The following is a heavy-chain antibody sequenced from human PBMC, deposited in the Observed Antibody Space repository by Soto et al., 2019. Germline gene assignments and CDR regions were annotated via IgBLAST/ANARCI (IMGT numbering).Heavy chain of an antibody. CDR2: IIPIFGTA. D-gene: IGHD3-22*01. Sequence: QVGLVQSGAEVKKPGSSVKVSCQASEDTFRNYAISWVRQAPGQGLEWMGGIIPIFGTANYAQKFQGRVTSTAHTSANTVYLELSSLRSEDTAVYYCASTKYDSSAYYYWYLGLWGRGTLVTVSS. CDR1: EDTFRNYA. J-gene: IGHJ2*01. CDR3: ASTKYDSSAYYYWYLGL. V-gene: IGHV1-69*06.